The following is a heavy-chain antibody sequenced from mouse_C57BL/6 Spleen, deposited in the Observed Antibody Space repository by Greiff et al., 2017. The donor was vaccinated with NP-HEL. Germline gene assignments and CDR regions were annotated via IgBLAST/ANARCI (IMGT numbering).Heavy chain of an antibody. CDR2: IYPGSGST. CDR1: GYTFTSYW. V-gene: IGHV1-55*01. J-gene: IGHJ3*01. CDR3: ARVGDDGSWFAD. Sequence: QVQLQQPGAELVKPGASVKMSCKASGYTFTSYWITWVKQRPGQGLEWIGDIYPGSGSTNYNEKFKSKATLTVDTSSSTAYMQLSSLTSEDSAVYYGARVGDDGSWFADWGQGTLVTVSA. D-gene: IGHD2-3*01.